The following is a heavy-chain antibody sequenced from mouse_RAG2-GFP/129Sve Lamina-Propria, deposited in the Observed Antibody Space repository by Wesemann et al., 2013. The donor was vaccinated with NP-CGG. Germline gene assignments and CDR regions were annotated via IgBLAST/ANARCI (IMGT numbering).Heavy chain of an antibody. CDR3: ARVITTPMDY. Sequence: GNGATSYNQKFKGKATLTVDKSSSTAYMQLSSLTSEDSAVYFCARVITTPMDYWGQGTSVTVSS. V-gene: IGHV1-12*01. J-gene: IGHJ4*01. CDR2: GNGAT. D-gene: IGHD1-1*01.